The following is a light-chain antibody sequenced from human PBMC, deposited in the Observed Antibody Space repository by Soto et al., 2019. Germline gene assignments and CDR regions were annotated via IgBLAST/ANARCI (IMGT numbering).Light chain of an antibody. J-gene: IGKJ4*01. Sequence: DIVMTQSPDSLSVSLGERATINCKSSQSVLYSSNNKNFLAWYQQKPGHPPKLLFYWASTRESGVPDRFSGSGSGTDFTLTISSLQAEDVAVYYCQQYHSSPLTFGGGTRWISN. CDR1: QSVLYSSNNKNF. V-gene: IGKV4-1*01. CDR2: WAS. CDR3: QQYHSSPLT.